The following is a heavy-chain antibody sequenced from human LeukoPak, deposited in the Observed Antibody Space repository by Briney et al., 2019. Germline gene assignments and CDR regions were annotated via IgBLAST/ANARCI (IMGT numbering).Heavy chain of an antibody. CDR3: GSRGVRGVSLDY. V-gene: IGHV4-31*01. D-gene: IGHD3-10*01. CDR2: IYYSGST. CDR1: GGSITSGGYY. J-gene: IGHJ4*02. Sequence: PSQTLSLTCTLSGGSITSGGYYWSWIRQHPGKGLEWIGYIYYSGSTYYNPSVKSPVTISVDTSKNQFSLKLSSVTAADTAVYYCGSRGVRGVSLDYWGQGTLVTVSS.